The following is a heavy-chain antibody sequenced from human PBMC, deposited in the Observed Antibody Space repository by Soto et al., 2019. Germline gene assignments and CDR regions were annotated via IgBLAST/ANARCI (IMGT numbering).Heavy chain of an antibody. CDR3: ARQTPLPRGPITNYYGMDV. V-gene: IGHV1-18*01. CDR1: GYTLTSYT. CDR2: ISAHDGKT. J-gene: IGHJ6*02. Sequence: ASVKVSCKASGYTLTSYTLSWVRQAPGQGPEWMGWISAHDGKTNYAQNLQGRVTMNTDTSTNTAYMELRSLRSDDTAVYYCARQTPLPRGPITNYYGMDVWGQGTTVTVSS. D-gene: IGHD3-10*01.